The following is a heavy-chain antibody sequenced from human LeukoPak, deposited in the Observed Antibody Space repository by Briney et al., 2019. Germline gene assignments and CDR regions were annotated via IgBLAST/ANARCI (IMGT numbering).Heavy chain of an antibody. CDR1: GGSISGYY. V-gene: IGHV4-59*01. CDR3: VRFGVNYDMDV. CDR2: INYSGRA. Sequence: SETLSLTCSVSGGSISGYYWTWVRQPPGKGLEWIRQINYSGRAAYNPSLRSRIHMSVDTSRNQISLKLRSVTAADTAIYYCVRFGVNYDMDVWGQGTTVTVFS. J-gene: IGHJ6*02. D-gene: IGHD3-16*01.